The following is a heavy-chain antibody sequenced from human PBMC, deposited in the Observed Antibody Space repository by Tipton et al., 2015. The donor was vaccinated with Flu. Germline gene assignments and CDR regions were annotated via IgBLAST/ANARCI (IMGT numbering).Heavy chain of an antibody. Sequence: PGLVKPSEALSLTCTVSGASISSSSHYWGWIRQPPGKGLEWIASINYSGRTQYNPSLKSRVTISVDTSNNQFSLKLSSVTAADTAVYYCARDGGVGAAWGQGAPVNVSS. CDR1: GASISSSSHY. J-gene: IGHJ5*02. D-gene: IGHD3-10*01. CDR3: ARDGGVGAA. CDR2: INYSGRT. V-gene: IGHV4-39*07.